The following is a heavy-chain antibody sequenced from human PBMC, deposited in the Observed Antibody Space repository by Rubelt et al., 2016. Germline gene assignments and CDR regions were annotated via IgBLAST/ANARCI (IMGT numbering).Heavy chain of an antibody. D-gene: IGHD2-2*01. CDR3: ATQGYCSSTSCYGAY. V-gene: IGHV3-48*02. Sequence: EVQLVESGGGLVQPGGSLRLSCAASGFTFSSYSMNWVRQAPGKGLEWVSFISSSSSTLYYADSVKGRFIISRDNAENSLYLQMSSLRDEGTAVYYCATQGYCSSTSCYGAYWGQGTLVTVSS. J-gene: IGHJ4*02. CDR2: ISSSSSTL. CDR1: GFTFSSYS.